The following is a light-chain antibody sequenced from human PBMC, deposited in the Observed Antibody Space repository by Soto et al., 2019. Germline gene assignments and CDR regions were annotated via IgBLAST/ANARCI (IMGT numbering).Light chain of an antibody. CDR2: GAS. CDR3: QQYGSPGIT. J-gene: IGKJ3*01. CDR1: QSVSSIY. V-gene: IGKV3-20*01. Sequence: EIVLTQSPGTLSLSPGERATLSCRASQSVSSIYLAWYQQKPGQAARLLINGASSRATGIPDRFSGSGSGTDFTLTISRLEPEDFAVYYCQQYGSPGITFGPGTKVDIK.